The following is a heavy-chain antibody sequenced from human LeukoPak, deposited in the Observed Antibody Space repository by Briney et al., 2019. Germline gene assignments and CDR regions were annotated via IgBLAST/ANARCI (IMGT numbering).Heavy chain of an antibody. V-gene: IGHV3-23*01. Sequence: GGSLRLSCADPGFTFSSYAMSWVRQAPGKGLEWVSLISTSGRTHYADSVQGRFTISRDNSKNTLSLHMNSLRAEDTAVYYCARGLDSSGYYHVVDSWGQGALVTVSS. CDR1: GFTFSSYA. CDR2: ISTSGRT. J-gene: IGHJ4*02. D-gene: IGHD3-22*01. CDR3: ARGLDSSGYYHVVDS.